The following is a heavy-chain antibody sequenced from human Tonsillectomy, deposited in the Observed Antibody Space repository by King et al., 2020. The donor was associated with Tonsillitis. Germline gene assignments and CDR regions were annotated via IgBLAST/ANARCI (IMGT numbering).Heavy chain of an antibody. V-gene: IGHV3-30*18. CDR1: GFTFGDYG. CDR2: IAYDASYE. Sequence: VQLVESGGGVVQPGTSLRLSCAASGFTFGDYGMHWVRQAPGQGLEWVALIAYDASYENYADSVKGRFTISRDNSKNKVYLEMNGLRVEDTAVYYCAKDGIALSDWYFDLWGRGTLVTVSS. D-gene: IGHD3-16*02. J-gene: IGHJ2*01. CDR3: AKDGIALSDWYFDL.